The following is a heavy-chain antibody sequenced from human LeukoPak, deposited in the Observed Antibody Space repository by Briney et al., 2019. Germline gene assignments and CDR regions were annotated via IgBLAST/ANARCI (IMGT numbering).Heavy chain of an antibody. J-gene: IGHJ4*02. D-gene: IGHD6-13*01. CDR2: ISYDGSNK. V-gene: IGHV3-30*18. Sequence: GGSLRLSCAASGFTFSSYGMHWVRQAPGKGLEWVAVISYDGSNKYYADSVKGRFTISRDNSKNTLYLQMTSLRAEDTAVYYCAKVSVGIAAAGTTEFDYWGQGTLVTVSS. CDR3: AKVSVGIAAAGTTEFDY. CDR1: GFTFSSYG.